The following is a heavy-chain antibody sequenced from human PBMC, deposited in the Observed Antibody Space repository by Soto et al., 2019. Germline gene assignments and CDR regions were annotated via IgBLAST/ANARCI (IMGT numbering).Heavy chain of an antibody. CDR3: ARGAMSAFDY. Sequence: PSQTLSLTCAISGNGVSGDNIAWNWIRQSPSRGLEWLGRTYYRSKWSYDYAESVRSRITIKPDTSTNQFSLQLGSLTPEDTAIYYCARGAMSAFDYWGQGILVTVSS. J-gene: IGHJ4*02. D-gene: IGHD2-2*01. CDR2: TYYRSKWSY. V-gene: IGHV6-1*01. CDR1: GNGVSGDNIA.